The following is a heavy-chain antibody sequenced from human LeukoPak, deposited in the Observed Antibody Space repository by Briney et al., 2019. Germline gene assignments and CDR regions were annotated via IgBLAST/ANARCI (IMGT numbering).Heavy chain of an antibody. CDR3: ASADGYQIDY. V-gene: IGHV4-39*01. Sequence: PSETLSLTCTVSGDSISGSSYYWGWIRQPPGKGLEWIGNIYYGGSTYHNPSLKSRVSISVDTSNNQFSLKLSSVTAADTAVYYCASADGYQIDYWSQGTLVSVST. D-gene: IGHD5-24*01. J-gene: IGHJ4*02. CDR1: GDSISGSSYY. CDR2: IYYGGST.